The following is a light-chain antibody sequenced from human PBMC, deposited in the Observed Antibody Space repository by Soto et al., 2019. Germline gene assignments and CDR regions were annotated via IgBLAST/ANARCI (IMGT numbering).Light chain of an antibody. Sequence: DIQMTQSPSTLSASVGDRVIITCRASQSISFYLAWYQQKPGEAPKLLIYDASSLESGVPSRFSGSGSGTEFTLTISSLQPDDFATYYCQQYNSYPWTFGQGTKVDIK. CDR3: QQYNSYPWT. V-gene: IGKV1-5*01. J-gene: IGKJ1*01. CDR2: DAS. CDR1: QSISFY.